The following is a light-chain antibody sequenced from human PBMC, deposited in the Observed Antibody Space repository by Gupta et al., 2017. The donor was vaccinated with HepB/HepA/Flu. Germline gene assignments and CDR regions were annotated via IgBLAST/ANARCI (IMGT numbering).Light chain of an antibody. Sequence: LVMTLSPATRAAAPVARTTISCSPSQSVNSNLAWYQQKHGQAPRLLIYVASTRATGIPARFSGSGSGTEFTLTISSVESEDFAVYYCMQYNNWPITFGQGTRLEIK. CDR2: VAS. CDR3: MQYNNWPIT. CDR1: QSVNSN. J-gene: IGKJ5*01. V-gene: IGKV3-15*01.